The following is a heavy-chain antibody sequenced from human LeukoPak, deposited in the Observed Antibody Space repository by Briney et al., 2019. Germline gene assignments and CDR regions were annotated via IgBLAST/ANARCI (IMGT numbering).Heavy chain of an antibody. D-gene: IGHD6-19*01. V-gene: IGHV4-39*01. J-gene: IGHJ6*02. CDR3: ASGRGGIAVAVPCGMDV. CDR1: GGSISSSSYY. Sequence: PSETLSLTCTVSGGSISSSSYYWGWIRQPPGKGLEWIGSIYYSGSTYYNPSLKSQVTISVDTSKNQFSLKLSSVTAADTAVYYCASGRGGIAVAVPCGMDVWGQGTTVTVSS. CDR2: IYYSGST.